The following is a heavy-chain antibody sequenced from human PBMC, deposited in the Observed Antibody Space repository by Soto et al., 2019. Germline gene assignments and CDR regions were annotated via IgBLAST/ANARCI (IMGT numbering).Heavy chain of an antibody. CDR1: GGSISSYY. V-gene: IGHV4-59*08. D-gene: IGHD3-3*01. CDR3: ARRRGSIFGVVRAFDI. J-gene: IGHJ3*02. Sequence: TSETLSLTCTVSGGSISSYYWSWIRQPPGKGLEWIGYIYYSGSTNYNPSLKSRVTISVDTSKNQFSLKLSSVTAADTAVYYCARRRGSIFGVVRAFDIWGQGTMVTVSS. CDR2: IYYSGST.